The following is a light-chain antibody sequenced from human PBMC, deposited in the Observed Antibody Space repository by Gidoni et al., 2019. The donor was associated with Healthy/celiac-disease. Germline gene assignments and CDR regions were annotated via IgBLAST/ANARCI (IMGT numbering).Light chain of an antibody. CDR1: QSVGSY. V-gene: IGKV3-11*01. CDR2: DAS. CDR3: QQRRT. Sequence: EIVLTQAPATLSLSPGERATLFCRASQSVGSYLAWYQQKPVQAPRLLIYDASNRATGIPARFSGSGSGTDFTLTISSLEAEDFAVYYCQQRRTFGPGTKVEIK. J-gene: IGKJ3*01.